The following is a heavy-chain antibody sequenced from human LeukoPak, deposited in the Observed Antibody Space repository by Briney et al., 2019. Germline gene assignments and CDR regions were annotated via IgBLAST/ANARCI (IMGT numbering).Heavy chain of an antibody. J-gene: IGHJ4*02. CDR3: ARDLTGSYSYFDY. CDR1: AFTFSNYW. CDR2: IKEDGSEI. Sequence: GGSLRLFCAASAFTFSNYWMSWVRQAPGKGLEWVANIKEDGSEINYVDSVKGRFTISRDNSKNTLYLQMNSLRAEDTAVYYCARDLTGSYSYFDYWGQGTLVTVSS. V-gene: IGHV3-7*01. D-gene: IGHD3-10*01.